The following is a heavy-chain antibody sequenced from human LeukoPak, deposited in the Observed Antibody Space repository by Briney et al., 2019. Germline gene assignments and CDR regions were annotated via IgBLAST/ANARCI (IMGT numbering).Heavy chain of an antibody. CDR1: GFTFGSFA. Sequence: GGSLRLSCAASGFTFGSFAMTWVRQAPGKGLEWVLGISGSGDSTYYADSVKARFTISRDNSKDTLYLQMNSLRAEDTAVYYCAKTLGYYDNSGYKYYFDYWGQGTLVTVSS. D-gene: IGHD3-22*01. V-gene: IGHV3-23*01. J-gene: IGHJ4*02. CDR2: ISGSGDST. CDR3: AKTLGYYDNSGYKYYFDY.